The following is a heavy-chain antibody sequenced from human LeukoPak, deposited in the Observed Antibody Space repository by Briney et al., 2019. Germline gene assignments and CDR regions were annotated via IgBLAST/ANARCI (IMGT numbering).Heavy chain of an antibody. V-gene: IGHV1-18*01. Sequence: GASVKVSCKASGYTFTSYGISWVRQAPGQGLEWMGWISAYNGNTNYAQKLQGRVTMTTDTSTSTAYMELRSLRSDDTAVYYCARDAYDILTGYQYPNSDAFDNWGQGTMVTVSS. CDR1: GYTFTSYG. J-gene: IGHJ3*02. CDR2: ISAYNGNT. D-gene: IGHD3-9*01. CDR3: ARDAYDILTGYQYPNSDAFDN.